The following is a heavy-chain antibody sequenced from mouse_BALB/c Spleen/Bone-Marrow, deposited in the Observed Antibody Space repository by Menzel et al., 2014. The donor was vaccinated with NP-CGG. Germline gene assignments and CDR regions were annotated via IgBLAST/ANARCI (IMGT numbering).Heavy chain of an antibody. V-gene: IGHV5-6-4*01. D-gene: IGHD1-1*01. CDR3: ARQILRGFGY. CDR2: ISSGGSYT. Sequence: ESGGGLVKPGGSLKLSCAASGFTFSSYTMSWVRQTPEKRLEWVATISSGGSYTYYPDSVKGRFTISRDNAKNTLYLQMSSLKSEDTAMYYCARQILRGFGYWGQGTPVTVSA. J-gene: IGHJ3*02. CDR1: GFTFSSYT.